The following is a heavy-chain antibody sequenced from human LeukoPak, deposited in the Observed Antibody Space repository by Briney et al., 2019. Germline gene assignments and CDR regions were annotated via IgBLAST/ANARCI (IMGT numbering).Heavy chain of an antibody. J-gene: IGHJ3*02. V-gene: IGHV1-69*06. D-gene: IGHD6-13*01. Sequence: SVKVSCKASGGTFSSYAISWVRQAPGQGLEWMGGIIPIFGTANYAQKFQRRVTITADKSTSTAYMELSSLRSEDTAVYYCAVGIAAAGTDDAFGIWGQGTMVTVSS. CDR3: AVGIAAAGTDDAFGI. CDR1: GGTFSSYA. CDR2: IIPIFGTA.